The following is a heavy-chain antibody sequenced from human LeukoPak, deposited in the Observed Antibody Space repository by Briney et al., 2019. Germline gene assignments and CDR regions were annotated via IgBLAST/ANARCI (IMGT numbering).Heavy chain of an antibody. D-gene: IGHD3-3*01. Sequence: GGSLRLSCTASGFSFVDYAMSWVRQAPGKGLEWVSAISPGSTRTYYAASVKGRFTISRDNSMNTLYLHMDSLRAEDTAVYYCAKYALREIFFGDFWGQGTLVAVSS. CDR3: AKYALREIFFGDF. CDR1: GFSFVDYA. CDR2: ISPGSTRT. J-gene: IGHJ4*02. V-gene: IGHV3-23*01.